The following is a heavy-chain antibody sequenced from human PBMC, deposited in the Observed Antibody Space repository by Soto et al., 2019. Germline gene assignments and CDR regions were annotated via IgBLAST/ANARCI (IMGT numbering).Heavy chain of an antibody. CDR1: GYTFSSYG. D-gene: IGHD6-25*01. J-gene: IGHJ4*02. CDR3: ASDRVVEAAGRSDY. V-gene: IGHV1-18*01. CDR2: ISSYNGNT. Sequence: QVQLVQSGAEVKKPGASVTVSCKASGYTFSSYGISWVRQAPGQGLEWMAWISSYNGNTNYAQKLQGRVTVTTDTSTSTAYMELRSLRSDDTAVYYCASDRVVEAAGRSDYWGQGTLVTVSS.